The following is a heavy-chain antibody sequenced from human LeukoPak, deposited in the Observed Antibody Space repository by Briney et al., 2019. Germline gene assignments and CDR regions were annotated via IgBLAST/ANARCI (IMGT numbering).Heavy chain of an antibody. V-gene: IGHV1-69*13. Sequence: ASLKLSCTASGGTFSSYAISWVRQAPGQGLEWMGGIIPIFGTANYAQTFQGRVTITADESTSTAYMELSSLRSEDTAVYYCARDHYYGSGSRYYYYGMDAWGKGTTVTVSS. J-gene: IGHJ6*04. CDR2: IIPIFGTA. D-gene: IGHD3-10*01. CDR1: GGTFSSYA. CDR3: ARDHYYGSGSRYYYYGMDA.